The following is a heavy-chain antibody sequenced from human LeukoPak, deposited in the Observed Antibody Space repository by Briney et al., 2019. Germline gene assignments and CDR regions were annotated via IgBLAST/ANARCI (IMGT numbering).Heavy chain of an antibody. CDR2: IYYSGST. J-gene: IGHJ6*03. CDR3: ARQGVGTYDYGDEGYYMDV. V-gene: IGHV4-39*01. D-gene: IGHD4-17*01. Sequence: SETLSLTCTVSGDSITSSSYYWGWIRQPPGKGLEWIGSIYYSGSTYYTPSLKSRVIISVDTSKNQFSLKLSSVTAAGTAVYYCARQGVGTYDYGDEGYYMDVWGKGTTVTISS. CDR1: GDSITSSSYY.